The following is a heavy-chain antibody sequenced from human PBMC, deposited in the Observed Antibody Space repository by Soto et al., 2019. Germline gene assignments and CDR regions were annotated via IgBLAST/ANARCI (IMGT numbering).Heavy chain of an antibody. CDR2: VYYTGTT. D-gene: IGHD5-18*01. CDR3: ARASNKRGYSYGPDY. J-gene: IGHJ4*02. CDR1: GGSIDSYY. Sequence: SETLSLTCTVSGGSIDSYYWTWIRQPPGKGLEWIGYVYYTGTTTYSPSLKSRVTISVDTSMNQISLKLSSVTAADTAFYYCARASNKRGYSYGPDYWGQGPLVTVS. V-gene: IGHV4-59*12.